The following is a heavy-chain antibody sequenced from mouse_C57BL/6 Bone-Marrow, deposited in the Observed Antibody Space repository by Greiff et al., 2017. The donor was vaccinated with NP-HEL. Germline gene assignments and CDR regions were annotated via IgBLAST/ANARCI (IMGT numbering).Heavy chain of an antibody. J-gene: IGHJ3*01. V-gene: IGHV3-6*01. D-gene: IGHD2-2*01. CDR2: ISYDGSN. CDR1: GYSITSGYY. Sequence: ESGPGLVKPSQSLSLTCSVTGYSITSGYYWNWIRQFPGNKLEWMGYISYDGSNNCNPSLKNRISITRDTSKNQFFLKLNSVTTEDTATDYCARERSYYGYDGFAYWGQGTLVTVSA. CDR3: ARERSYYGYDGFAY.